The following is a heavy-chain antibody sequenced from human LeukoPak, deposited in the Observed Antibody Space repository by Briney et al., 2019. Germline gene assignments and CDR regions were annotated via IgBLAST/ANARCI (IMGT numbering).Heavy chain of an antibody. J-gene: IGHJ3*02. D-gene: IGHD2-21*01. CDR3: AKSRGQAGDDAFDI. Sequence: GGSLRLSCTASGFTFTIYNMNWVRQAPGKGLEWVSSISSSSSYIYYADSVKGRFTISRDNAKNSLYLQMNSLRAEDTAVYYCAKSRGQAGDDAFDIWGQGTMVTVSS. V-gene: IGHV3-21*01. CDR2: ISSSSSYI. CDR1: GFTFTIYN.